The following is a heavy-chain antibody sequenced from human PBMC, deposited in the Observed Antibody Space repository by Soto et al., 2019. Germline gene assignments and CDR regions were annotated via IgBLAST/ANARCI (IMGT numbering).Heavy chain of an antibody. Sequence: SETLSLTCAVSGGSISSGGYSWSWIRQPPGKGLEWIGYIYHSGSTYYNPSLKSRVTISVDRSKNQFSVKLSSVTAADTAVYYCARRRGFPYYYGMDVWGQGTTVTVSS. J-gene: IGHJ6*02. CDR3: ARRRGFPYYYGMDV. CDR1: GGSISSGGYS. V-gene: IGHV4-30-2*01. CDR2: IYHSGST. D-gene: IGHD5-12*01.